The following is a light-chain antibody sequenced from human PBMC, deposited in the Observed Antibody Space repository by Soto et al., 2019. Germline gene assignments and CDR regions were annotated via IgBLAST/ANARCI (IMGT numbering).Light chain of an antibody. CDR1: QDITNW. Sequence: DIQMTQTPSSVSASVGDRVTIYCRARQDITNWLAWYHQRPGEAPILLLYFVSTLKSGVPSMFTGSGSGTDFTLTIGNLQPEDVGTNYGQHANMFPFTFGGGTNVDIK. CDR2: FVS. V-gene: IGKV1-12*01. J-gene: IGKJ4*01. CDR3: QHANMFPFT.